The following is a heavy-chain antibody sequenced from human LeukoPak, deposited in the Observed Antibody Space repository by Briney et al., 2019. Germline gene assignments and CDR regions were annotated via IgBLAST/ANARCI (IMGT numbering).Heavy chain of an antibody. CDR3: ARVDSSAPWVYFQH. D-gene: IGHD3-22*01. CDR1: GFTFSSYA. CDR2: ISYDGSNK. J-gene: IGHJ1*01. Sequence: GGSLRLSCAASGFTFSSYAMHWVRQAPGKGLEWVAVISYDGSNKYYADSVKGRFTISRDNSKNTLYLQMNSLRAEDTAVYYCARVDSSAPWVYFQHWGQGTLVTVSS. V-gene: IGHV3-30-3*01.